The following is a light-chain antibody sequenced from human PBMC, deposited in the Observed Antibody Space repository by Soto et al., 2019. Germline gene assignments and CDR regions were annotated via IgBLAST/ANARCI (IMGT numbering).Light chain of an antibody. J-gene: IGKJ4*01. CDR3: QQSFIIPLT. CDR1: QNIWSY. V-gene: IGKV1-39*01. CDR2: GAS. Sequence: DIQMTQSPTSLSASVGDRVTITCRASQNIWSYVNWYQQKPGRAPKNLIYGASSLQTGVPSRFSGSGSGTDFTLTISSLQPEDFATYYCQQSFIIPLTFGGGTKVEMK.